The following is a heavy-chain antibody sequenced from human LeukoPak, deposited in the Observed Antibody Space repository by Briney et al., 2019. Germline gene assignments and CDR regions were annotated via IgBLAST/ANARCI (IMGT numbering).Heavy chain of an antibody. V-gene: IGHV4-61*01. D-gene: IGHD1-26*01. CDR2: IYYSGST. CDR1: GGSVSSGSYY. CDR3: ARGGSYDEYYFDY. J-gene: IGHJ4*02. Sequence: PSETLSLTCTVSGGSVSSGSYYWSWIRQPPGKGPEWIGYIYYSGSTNYNPSLKSRVTISVDTSKNQFSLKLSSVTAADTAVYYCARGGSYDEYYFDYWGQETLVTVSS.